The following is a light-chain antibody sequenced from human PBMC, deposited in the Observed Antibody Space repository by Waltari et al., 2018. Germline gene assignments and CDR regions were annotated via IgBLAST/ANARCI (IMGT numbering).Light chain of an antibody. Sequence: FVLTQSPGTLSLSPVERVTLSCRASQSVSSNYLAWYQQKPGQAPRLLIYDASNRATGIADRFSGSGSGTDFSLTISRLEPEDVAVYYCQKYGRSPWTFGQGTKVEIK. V-gene: IGKV3-20*01. CDR3: QKYGRSPWT. CDR1: QSVSSNY. CDR2: DAS. J-gene: IGKJ1*01.